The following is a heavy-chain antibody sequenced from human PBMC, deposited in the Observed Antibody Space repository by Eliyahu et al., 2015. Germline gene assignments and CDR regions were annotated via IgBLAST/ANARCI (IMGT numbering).Heavy chain of an antibody. D-gene: IGHD4-11*01. J-gene: IGHJ4*02. V-gene: IGHV3-33*01. CDR1: XXXFSDSA. CDR2: IWYDGSNQ. Sequence: QVXLVESGGXVVQPGXSLXLXCAASXXXFSDSAXHWVRPAPGKGLEWVAIIWYDGSNQYYADSVKGRFTISRDNSKNTVSLQMNNLRGEDTAIYYCARDHDYSGXYLENWGQGILVAVSS. CDR3: ARDHDYSGXYLEN.